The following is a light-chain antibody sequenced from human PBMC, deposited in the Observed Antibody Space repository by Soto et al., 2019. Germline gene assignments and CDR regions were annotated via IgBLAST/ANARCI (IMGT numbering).Light chain of an antibody. J-gene: IGKJ4*01. V-gene: IGKV3-20*01. Sequence: EIVLTQSPGTLSLSPGERATLSCRASQSVGKNFLAWYQQKPGQAPRLLIYDASSRATGVPDRFSGSGSATDFTLTISRLEPEDFVVYYCQQYASSPRTFGGGTKVEIK. CDR2: DAS. CDR1: QSVGKNF. CDR3: QQYASSPRT.